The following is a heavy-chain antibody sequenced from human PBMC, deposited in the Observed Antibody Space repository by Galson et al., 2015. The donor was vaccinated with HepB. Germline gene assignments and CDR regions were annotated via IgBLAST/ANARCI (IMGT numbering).Heavy chain of an antibody. V-gene: IGHV1-69*13. D-gene: IGHD6-13*01. J-gene: IGHJ4*02. CDR1: GGTFSTYA. CDR3: ASEGRAAATNPADY. Sequence: SVKVSCKASGGTFSTYAISWVRQAPGHGLEWMGGITPLFGTANYAQKFQGRVTITADESTSTAYMELSSLKSEDTAVYYCASEGRAAATNPADYWGQGTLVIVSS. CDR2: ITPLFGTA.